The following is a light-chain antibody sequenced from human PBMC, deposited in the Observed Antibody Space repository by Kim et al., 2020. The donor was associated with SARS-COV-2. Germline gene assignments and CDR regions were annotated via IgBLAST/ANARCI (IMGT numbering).Light chain of an antibody. CDR2: DAS. Sequence: EIVLTQSPATLSLSPGERATLPCRASQSVSSSLGWYQQKPGQAPRLLIYDASNRATGIPARFSGSGSGTDFTLTISSLEPEDFAVYYCQQRSNWPRTFGQGTKLEI. CDR1: QSVSSS. V-gene: IGKV3-11*01. J-gene: IGKJ2*01. CDR3: QQRSNWPRT.